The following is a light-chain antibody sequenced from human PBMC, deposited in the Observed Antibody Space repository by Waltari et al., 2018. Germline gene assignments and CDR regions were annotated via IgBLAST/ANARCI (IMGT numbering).Light chain of an antibody. V-gene: IGLV2-11*01. Sequence: SALTQPRSVSGSPGQSVTISCTGTTSDVGRYNYVSWYQHLPGKAPELLMFDVTQRPSGVPDRFSVSKSANTASLTISGLQPDDEADYYCCSFAGAYTWIFGGGTKVTVL. J-gene: IGLJ2*01. CDR3: CSFAGAYTWI. CDR1: TSDVGRYNY. CDR2: DVT.